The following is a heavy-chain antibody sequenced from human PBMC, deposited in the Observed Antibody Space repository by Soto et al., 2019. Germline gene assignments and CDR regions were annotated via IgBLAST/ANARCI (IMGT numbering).Heavy chain of an antibody. CDR1: GESISSSSYY. Sequence: PSETLSLTCIVSGESISSSSYYWGWIRQPPGKGLEWIGSIYYSGRTYYNPSFKSRVTISIDTSKNQFSLKLSSVTATDTAVYYCGRQGTTVVTQAYFDHWGQGALVAVAS. D-gene: IGHD2-21*02. V-gene: IGHV4-39*01. CDR3: GRQGTTVVTQAYFDH. J-gene: IGHJ4*02. CDR2: IYYSGRT.